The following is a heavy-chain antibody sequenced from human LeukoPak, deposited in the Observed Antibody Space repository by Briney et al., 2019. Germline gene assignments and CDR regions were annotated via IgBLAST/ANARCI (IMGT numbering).Heavy chain of an antibody. D-gene: IGHD3-16*01. CDR3: AAETSYVWGSSDFDY. V-gene: IGHV1-58*02. CDR2: IVVGSGNT. J-gene: IGHJ4*02. Sequence: SVKVSCKASGFTFTSSAMQWVRLARGQRLEWIGWIVVGSGNTNYAQKFQERVTITRDMSTSTAYMELSSLRSEDTAVYYCAAETSYVWGSSDFDYWGQGTLVTVSS. CDR1: GFTFTSSA.